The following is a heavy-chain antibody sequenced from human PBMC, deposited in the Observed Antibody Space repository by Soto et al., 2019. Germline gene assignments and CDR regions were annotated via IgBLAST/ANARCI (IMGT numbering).Heavy chain of an antibody. J-gene: IGHJ6*02. CDR2: IRSKAKNYAT. Sequence: EVQLVESGGGLVQPGGSLKLSCAASGFTFSDSNMHWVRQASGKGQEWVGRIRSKAKNYATAYSASVEGRFTVSRDDSKNTAYLQMNSLKTEDTAVYYCGFDFWSGSSPLVYGMDVWGQGTTVTVSS. D-gene: IGHD3-3*01. V-gene: IGHV3-73*01. CDR1: GFTFSDSN. CDR3: GFDFWSGSSPLVYGMDV.